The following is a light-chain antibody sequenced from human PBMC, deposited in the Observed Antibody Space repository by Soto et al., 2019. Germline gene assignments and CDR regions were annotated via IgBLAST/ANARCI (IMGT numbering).Light chain of an antibody. CDR2: DTS. V-gene: IGKV3-20*01. Sequence: DMVLTKSRGTLSLSPREIATLNFKTSQSRGINFLSWYQHKPGQAPRLLIYDTSTRATGIPARFSGSGSGTDFTLTISRLEPEDFAVYYCQLYGSSWWTFGQVT. CDR3: QLYGSSWWT. CDR1: QSRGINF. J-gene: IGKJ1*01.